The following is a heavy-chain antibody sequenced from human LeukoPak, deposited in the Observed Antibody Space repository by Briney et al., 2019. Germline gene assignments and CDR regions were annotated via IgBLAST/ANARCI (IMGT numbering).Heavy chain of an antibody. CDR1: GYTFTSYY. CDR3: ARVASPYDSARGMDV. J-gene: IGHJ6*02. CDR2: INPSGGST. Sequence: AASVKVSCKASGYTFTSYYMHWVRQAPGQGLEWMGIINPSGGSTTYAQKFQGRVTMTRDTSTSTVYMELSSLRSEDTAVYYCARVASPYDSARGMDVWGQGTTVTVSS. D-gene: IGHD3-16*01. V-gene: IGHV1-46*01.